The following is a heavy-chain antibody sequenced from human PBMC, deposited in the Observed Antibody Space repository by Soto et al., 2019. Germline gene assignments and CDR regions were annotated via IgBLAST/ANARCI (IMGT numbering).Heavy chain of an antibody. Sequence: QVQLVQSGAEVKKPGASVKVSCKVSGYTLTELSMHWVRQAPGKGLEWMGGFDPEDGETIYAQKFQGRVTMTEDTSTDTAYKHVRRLRSDDNAVYYCARTYYYDTSGYYYLVWDPFDIWREGTMVTVSS. CDR1: GYTLTELS. CDR2: FDPEDGET. J-gene: IGHJ3*02. V-gene: IGHV1-24*01. D-gene: IGHD3-22*01. CDR3: ARTYYYDTSGYYYLVWDPFDI.